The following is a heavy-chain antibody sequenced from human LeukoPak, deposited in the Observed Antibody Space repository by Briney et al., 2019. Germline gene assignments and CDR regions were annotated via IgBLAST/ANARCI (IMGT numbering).Heavy chain of an antibody. CDR3: TRVGPSTVVDY. D-gene: IGHD1-26*01. Sequence: GGSLKLSCAASGFTFSDSAIHWVRQASGKGLEWVGRIRSKPQSYATAYDESLKGRFTISRDDSKNTAYLQMSSLKIEDTAVYYCTRVGPSTVVDYWGQGTQVTVSS. V-gene: IGHV3-73*01. CDR1: GFTFSDSA. CDR2: IRSKPQSYAT. J-gene: IGHJ4*02.